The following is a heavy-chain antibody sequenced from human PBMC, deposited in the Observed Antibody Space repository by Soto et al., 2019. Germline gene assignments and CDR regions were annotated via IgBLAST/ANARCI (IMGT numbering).Heavy chain of an antibody. J-gene: IGHJ4*02. CDR2: INHSGST. CDR3: ASIAVAGTTAY. V-gene: IGHV4-34*01. CDR1: GGSFSGYY. D-gene: IGHD6-19*01. Sequence: QVQLQQWGAGLLKPSETLSLTCAVYGGSFSGYYWSWIRQPPGKGLEWIGEINHSGSTNYNPSLKSRVNISVDTSKNQYSLRLSSVTAADTAVYYCASIAVAGTTAYWGQGTLVTVSS.